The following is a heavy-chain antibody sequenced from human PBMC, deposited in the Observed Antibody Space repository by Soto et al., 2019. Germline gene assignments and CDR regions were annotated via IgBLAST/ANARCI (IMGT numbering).Heavy chain of an antibody. Sequence: EVQLLESGGGLVQPGGSLRLSCAASGFTFSNYAMTWVLQAPGKGLEWVSGISASTYYADSVKGRFTISRDNSRNTLYLQMNSLRAEDTAVYYCARRLYSTNWYYFDYWGQGTLVTVSS. CDR1: GFTFSNYA. D-gene: IGHD2-2*01. V-gene: IGHV3-23*01. CDR2: GISAST. J-gene: IGHJ4*02. CDR3: ARRLYSTNWYYFDY.